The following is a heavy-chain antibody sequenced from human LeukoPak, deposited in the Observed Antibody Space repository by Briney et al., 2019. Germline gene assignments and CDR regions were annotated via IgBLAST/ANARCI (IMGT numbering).Heavy chain of an antibody. V-gene: IGHV4-34*01. J-gene: IGHJ6*02. CDR2: INHSGST. CDR1: GGSFSGYY. D-gene: IGHD2-21*02. Sequence: PSETLSLTCAVYGGSFSGYYWSWIRQPPGKGLEWIGEINHSGSTNYNPSLKSRVTISVDTSKNQFSLKLSSVTAADTAVYYCARVGGDWFRRNYGMDVWGQGTTVTVSS. CDR3: ARVGGDWFRRNYGMDV.